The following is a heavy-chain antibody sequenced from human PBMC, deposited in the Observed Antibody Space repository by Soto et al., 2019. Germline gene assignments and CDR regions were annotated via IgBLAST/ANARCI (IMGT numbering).Heavy chain of an antibody. J-gene: IGHJ6*02. CDR3: ARENRVNGMDV. D-gene: IGHD3-22*01. CDR2: IYYSGST. V-gene: IGHV4-59*01. Sequence: SETLSLTCTVSGGSISSYYWSWIRQPPGKGLEWIGYIYYSGSTNYNPSLKSRVTISVDTSKNQFSLKLSSVTAADTAVYYCARENRVNGMDVWGQGTTVTVSS. CDR1: GGSISSYY.